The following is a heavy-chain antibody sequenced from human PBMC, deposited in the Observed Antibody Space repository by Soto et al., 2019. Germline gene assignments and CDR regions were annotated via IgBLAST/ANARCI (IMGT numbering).Heavy chain of an antibody. J-gene: IGHJ4*02. Sequence: QVQLQESGPGLVKPSETLSLTCTASGASISSSYWSWIRKPPGKGLEWIGYISYSGGTNYNPSLRGRVTISLDTSKNQFSLKLNSLTAEDTAMYYCARGERLGLDYWGQGTLVTVSS. D-gene: IGHD6-19*01. CDR3: ARGERLGLDY. CDR2: ISYSGGT. V-gene: IGHV4-59*01. CDR1: GASISSSY.